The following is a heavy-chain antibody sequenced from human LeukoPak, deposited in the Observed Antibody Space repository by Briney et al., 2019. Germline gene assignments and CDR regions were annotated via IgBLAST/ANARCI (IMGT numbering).Heavy chain of an antibody. CDR1: GFIFSNYG. V-gene: IGHV3-64*04. D-gene: IGHD4-17*01. Sequence: PGGSLRLSCSASGFIFSNYGMYWVRQAPGKGLEFVSAISSDGDNTFYADSVKGRFTISRDNAKNSLYLQMNSLRDEDTAVYYCASPVTTDSWGFDYWGQGTLVTVSS. J-gene: IGHJ4*02. CDR3: ASPVTTDSWGFDY. CDR2: ISSDGDNT.